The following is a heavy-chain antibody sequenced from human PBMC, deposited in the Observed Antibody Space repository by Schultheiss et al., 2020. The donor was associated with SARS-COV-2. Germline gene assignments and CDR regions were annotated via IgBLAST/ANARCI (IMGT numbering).Heavy chain of an antibody. CDR1: GGSISSYY. J-gene: IGHJ6*02. V-gene: IGHV4-59*01. CDR3: AREGRDCTNGVCWDGGYYYGMGV. Sequence: SETLSLTCTVSGGSISSYYWSWIRQPPGKGLEWIGYIYYSGSTNYNPSLKSRVTISVDTSKNHFSLKLSSVTAADTAVYYCAREGRDCTNGVCWDGGYYYGMGVWGQGTTVTVSS. D-gene: IGHD2-8*01. CDR2: IYYSGST.